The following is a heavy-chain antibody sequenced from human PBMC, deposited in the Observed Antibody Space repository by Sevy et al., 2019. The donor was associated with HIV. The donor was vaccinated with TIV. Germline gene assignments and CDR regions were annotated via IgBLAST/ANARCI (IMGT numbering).Heavy chain of an antibody. J-gene: IGHJ4*02. D-gene: IGHD3-22*01. CDR3: ARGPHHYYDSSAFFDY. Sequence: GGSLRLSCTASGFTFSSYEMNWVRQAPGKGLEWVSNIISSGSSKYYADSVKGRLTISRDNAKNSLFLQMNSLRAEDTAVYYCARGPHHYYDSSAFFDYWGQGTLVTVSS. CDR1: GFTFSSYE. CDR2: IISSGSSK. V-gene: IGHV3-48*03.